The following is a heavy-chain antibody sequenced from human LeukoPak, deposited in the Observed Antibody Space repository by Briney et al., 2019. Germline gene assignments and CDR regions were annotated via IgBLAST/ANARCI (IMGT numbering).Heavy chain of an antibody. V-gene: IGHV4-38-2*02. J-gene: IGHJ4*02. CDR2: IYHSGRT. CDR1: GYSISSGYY. Sequence: ASETLSLTCTVSGYSISSGYYWGWIRQPPGKGLEWIGSIYHSGRTFYNPSLKSRVTISVDTSKNQFSLKLSSVTAADTAVYYCARGVIAVAGTWGQGTLVTVSS. D-gene: IGHD6-19*01. CDR3: ARGVIAVAGT.